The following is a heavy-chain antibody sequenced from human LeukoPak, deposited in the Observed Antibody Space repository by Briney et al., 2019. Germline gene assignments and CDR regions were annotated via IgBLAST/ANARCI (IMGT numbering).Heavy chain of an antibody. CDR1: GGSISSYY. CDR3: ARDFYPPPAXFCSSTSCNVXXFXP. D-gene: IGHD2-2*01. CDR2: IYTSGST. Sequence: SETLSLTCTVCGGSISSYYWSRIRQPAGKGLEWIGRIYTSGSTNYNPSLKSRVTMSVDTSKNQFSLKLGSVTAADTAVYYCARDFYPPPAXFCSSTSCNVXXFXPWGQG. J-gene: IGHJ5*02. V-gene: IGHV4-4*07.